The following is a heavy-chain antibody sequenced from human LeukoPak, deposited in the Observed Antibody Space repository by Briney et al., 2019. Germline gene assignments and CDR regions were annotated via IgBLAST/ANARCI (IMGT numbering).Heavy chain of an antibody. J-gene: IGHJ4*02. CDR2: INHNGNVN. D-gene: IGHD1-7*01. Sequence: GGSLRLSCAASGFTFSSYWMNWARQAPGKGLEWVASINHNGNVNYYVDSVKGRFTISRDNAKNSLYLQLNSLRAEDTAVYYCARGGPDPGENYYFDYWGQGTLVTVSS. CDR1: GFTFSSYW. V-gene: IGHV3-7*01. CDR3: ARGGPDPGENYYFDY.